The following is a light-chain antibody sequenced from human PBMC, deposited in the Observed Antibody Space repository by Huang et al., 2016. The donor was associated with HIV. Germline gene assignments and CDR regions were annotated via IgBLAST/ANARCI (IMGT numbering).Light chain of an antibody. Sequence: DIVMTQSPFSLPVTPGEPASISCRSNQSLLQSNGYHYCDWYLQKSGQSPPLLIYLASSRASVVPDRFRCRGTGTYFTLKISRVDADDVGVYYCMQGLETPFTFGPGTKVDFK. CDR2: LAS. CDR1: QSLLQSNGYHY. CDR3: MQGLETPFT. J-gene: IGKJ3*01. V-gene: IGKV2-28*01.